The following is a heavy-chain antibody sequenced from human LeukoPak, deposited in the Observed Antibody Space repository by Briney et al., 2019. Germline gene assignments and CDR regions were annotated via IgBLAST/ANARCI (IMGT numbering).Heavy chain of an antibody. J-gene: IGHJ3*01. CDR2: IAGNGGTT. CDR1: GLTFSTYA. CDR3: ANEYSKGDV. Sequence: PGGSLRLSCAASGLTFSTYAMTWVRQAPGKGLEWVAAIAGNGGTTYYADSAQGRFTISRDNSKNTLYLQMNSLRVEDAAVYYCANEYSKGDVWGQGTMVTVSS. V-gene: IGHV3-23*01. D-gene: IGHD1-26*01.